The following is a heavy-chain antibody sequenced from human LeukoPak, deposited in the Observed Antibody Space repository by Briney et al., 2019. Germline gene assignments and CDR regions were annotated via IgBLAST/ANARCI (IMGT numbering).Heavy chain of an antibody. CDR1: GYTFTSYY. D-gene: IGHD1-26*01. V-gene: IGHV1-46*01. CDR2: INPSGGST. J-gene: IGHJ6*02. CDR3: AREYSGSYYYYYGMDV. Sequence: ASVKDSCKASGYTFTSYYMHWVRQAPGQGLEWMGIINPSGGSTSYAQKFQGRVTMTRDTSTSTVYMELSSLRSEDTAVYYCAREYSGSYYYYYGMDVWGQGTTVTVSS.